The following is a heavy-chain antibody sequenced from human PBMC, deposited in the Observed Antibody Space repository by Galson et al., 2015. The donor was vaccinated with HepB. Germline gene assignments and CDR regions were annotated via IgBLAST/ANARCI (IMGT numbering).Heavy chain of an antibody. CDR2: ISSSSIYI. CDR3: ARDQHGSGVYYYYGMDV. D-gene: IGHD3-10*01. J-gene: IGHJ6*02. CDR1: GFTFSSYN. V-gene: IGHV3-21*01. Sequence: SLRLSCAASGFTFSSYNMNWVRQAPGKGLEWVSSISSSSIYIYDADSVKGRFTISRDNAKNSLYLQMDSLRAEDTAVYYCARDQHGSGVYYYYGMDVWGQGTTVTVSS.